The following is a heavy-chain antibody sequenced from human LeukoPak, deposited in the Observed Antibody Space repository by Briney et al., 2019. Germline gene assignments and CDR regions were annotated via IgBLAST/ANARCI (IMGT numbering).Heavy chain of an antibody. D-gene: IGHD2-8*01. CDR1: GYTLTELS. CDR2: IIPIFGTA. V-gene: IGHV1-69*13. Sequence: SVKVSCKVSGYTLTELSMHWVRQAPGKGLEWMGGIIPIFGTANYAQKFQGRVTITADESTSTAYMELSSLRSEDTAVYYCARDYVDDIPMIKDYWGQGTLVTVSS. CDR3: ARDYVDDIPMIKDY. J-gene: IGHJ4*02.